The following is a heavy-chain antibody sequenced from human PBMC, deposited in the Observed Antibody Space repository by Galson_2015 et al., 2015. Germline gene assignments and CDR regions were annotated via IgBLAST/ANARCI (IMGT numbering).Heavy chain of an antibody. CDR3: ARGREIRAAAVGLNY. V-gene: IGHV3-30-3*01. J-gene: IGHJ4*02. D-gene: IGHD6-13*01. CDR2: ISDDGSNK. Sequence: SLRLSCAASGFTFSSYAMHWVRQAPGKGLEWVLVISDDGSNKYYADSVKGRFTISRDNSKNTVYLQMNSLRAEDTAAYYCARGREIRAAAVGLNYWGQGTLVTVSS. CDR1: GFTFSSYA.